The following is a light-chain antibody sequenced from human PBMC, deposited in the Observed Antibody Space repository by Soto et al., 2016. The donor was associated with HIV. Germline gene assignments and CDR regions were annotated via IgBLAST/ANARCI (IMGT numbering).Light chain of an antibody. Sequence: SSELTQDPAVSVDLGQTVRITCQGDSLRSYYASWYQLKAGQAPVIVMYGKNNRPSGIPDRFSGSSSGYTASLTITGAQAEDEADYYCNSRDNSGDHWVFGGGTKLTV. CDR1: SLRSYY. J-gene: IGLJ3*02. CDR2: GKN. CDR3: NSRDNSGDHWV. V-gene: IGLV3-19*01.